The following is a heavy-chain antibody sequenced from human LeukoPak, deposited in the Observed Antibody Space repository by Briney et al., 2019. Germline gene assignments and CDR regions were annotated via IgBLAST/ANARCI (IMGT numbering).Heavy chain of an antibody. D-gene: IGHD1-14*01. Sequence: SETLSLTCAVSGGSITTTSFSWAWIRQPPGQALEWIATISSSGEAYYHPSLMSRVTISIDTSKNQFSLDLTSVTAADTGLFYCAKFKPRTGFDYWGQGILVIVSS. V-gene: IGHV4-39*01. CDR3: AKFKPRTGFDY. J-gene: IGHJ4*02. CDR2: ISSSGEA. CDR1: GGSITTTSFS.